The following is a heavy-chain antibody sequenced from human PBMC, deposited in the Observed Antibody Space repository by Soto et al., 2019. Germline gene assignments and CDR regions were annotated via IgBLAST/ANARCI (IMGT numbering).Heavy chain of an antibody. CDR2: INPNSGGT. CDR1: GYTFTGYY. D-gene: IGHD2-8*01. V-gene: IGHV1-2*04. CDR3: ACVSMAYYYYYGMDV. Sequence: GASVKVSCKASGYTFTGYYMHWVRQAPGQGLEWMGWINPNSGGTNYAQKFQGWVTMTRDTSISTAYMELRRLRSDDTAVYYCACVSMAYYYYYGMDVWGKGSTVTVDS. J-gene: IGHJ6*04.